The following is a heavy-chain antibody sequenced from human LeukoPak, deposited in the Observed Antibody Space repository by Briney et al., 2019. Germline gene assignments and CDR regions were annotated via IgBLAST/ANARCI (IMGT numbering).Heavy chain of an antibody. CDR1: GFTFSSYG. Sequence: GGSLRLSCAASGFTFSSYGMHWVRQAPGKGLEWVAVIWFDGSNKYYAASVKGRFTISRDNSKNTLYLQMNSLRAEDTAVYYCAKGAKTYCSSTSCQNPLDYWGQGTLVTVSS. CDR2: IWFDGSNK. V-gene: IGHV3-30*02. D-gene: IGHD2-2*01. J-gene: IGHJ4*02. CDR3: AKGAKTYCSSTSCQNPLDY.